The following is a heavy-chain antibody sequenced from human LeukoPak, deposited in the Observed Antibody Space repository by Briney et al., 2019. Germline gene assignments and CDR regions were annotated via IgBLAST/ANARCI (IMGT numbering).Heavy chain of an antibody. CDR2: ISPRSETI. CDR3: ARIDGPTVYTYYMDL. J-gene: IGHJ6*03. CDR1: GFSFDRRG. D-gene: IGHD3-16*01. Sequence: AESLRLSCATSGFSFDRRGMNWVRHPPGKGLEWVSYISPRSETIHYAESVKGRFTVSRDDAKNSLYLQMNALRAEDTAVYHCARIDGPTVYTYYMDLWGTGTTVTVAS. V-gene: IGHV3-48*04.